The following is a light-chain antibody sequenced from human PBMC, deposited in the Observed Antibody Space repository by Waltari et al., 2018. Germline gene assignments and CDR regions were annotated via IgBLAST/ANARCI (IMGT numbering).Light chain of an antibody. J-gene: IGLJ2*01. Sequence: SYELTQPPSVSVSPGQTATITCSGDALPKQFAFWYQQKPGQAPALVTYKDTGRPSGVPDRFSGSTSGTTVTLTISGGQAEDEADYYCQSADSTSTHVVFGGGTKLTVL. CDR2: KDT. V-gene: IGLV3-25*03. CDR3: QSADSTSTHVV. CDR1: ALPKQF.